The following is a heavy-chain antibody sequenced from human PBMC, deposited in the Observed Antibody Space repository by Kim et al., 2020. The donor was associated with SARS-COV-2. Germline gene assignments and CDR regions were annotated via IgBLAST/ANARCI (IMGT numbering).Heavy chain of an antibody. V-gene: IGHV4-39*01. Sequence: YHPSLKSRVTISVDTSKNQFSLKLSSVTAADTAVYYCARQPSTVTRPIDYWGQGTLVTVSS. J-gene: IGHJ4*02. D-gene: IGHD4-17*01. CDR3: ARQPSTVTRPIDY.